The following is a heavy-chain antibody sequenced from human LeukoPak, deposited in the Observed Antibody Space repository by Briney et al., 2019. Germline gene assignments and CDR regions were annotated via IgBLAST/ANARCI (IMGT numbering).Heavy chain of an antibody. CDR2: ISIGSTSI. Sequence: GGSLRLSCAASGFTFSSYDMIWGRQAPGKGLEWLSYISIGSTSIYYADSVKGRFTVSRDNAKNSLYLQMSSLRDEDTAVYYCARDSYRSSWYWVYWGQGTLVTVSS. J-gene: IGHJ4*02. D-gene: IGHD6-13*01. CDR3: ARDSYRSSWYWVY. CDR1: GFTFSSYD. V-gene: IGHV3-48*02.